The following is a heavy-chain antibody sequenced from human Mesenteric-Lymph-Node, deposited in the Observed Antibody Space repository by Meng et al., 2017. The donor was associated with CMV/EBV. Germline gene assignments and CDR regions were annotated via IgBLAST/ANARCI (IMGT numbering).Heavy chain of an antibody. J-gene: IGHJ4*02. CDR2: IYSGGST. Sequence: GGSLRLSCAASGFTVSSHYMTWVRQAPGKGLEWVSVIYSGGSTYYADSVKGRFTISRDNSKNTLYLQMNSLRADDTAVYYCASREDYCTSTTCHDYWGQGTLVTVSS. CDR1: GFTVSSHY. V-gene: IGHV3-66*02. CDR3: ASREDYCTSTTCHDY. D-gene: IGHD2-2*01.